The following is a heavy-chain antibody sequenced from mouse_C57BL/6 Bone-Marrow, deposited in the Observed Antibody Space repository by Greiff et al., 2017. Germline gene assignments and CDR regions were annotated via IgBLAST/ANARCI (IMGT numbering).Heavy chain of an antibody. Sequence: EVQLQQSGAELVRPGASVKLSCTASGFNFKDDYMHWVKQRPEQGLEWIGWIDPENGDTEYASKFQGKATITADTSSNTAYLQLSSLTSEDTAVYYCTRSDGYYPAWFAYWGQGTLVTVSA. V-gene: IGHV14-4*01. CDR2: IDPENGDT. J-gene: IGHJ3*01. CDR1: GFNFKDDY. CDR3: TRSDGYYPAWFAY. D-gene: IGHD2-3*01.